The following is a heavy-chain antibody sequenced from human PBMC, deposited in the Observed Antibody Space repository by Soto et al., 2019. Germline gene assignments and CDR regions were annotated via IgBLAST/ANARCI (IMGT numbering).Heavy chain of an antibody. CDR1: GFTFSSYG. CDR2: IWYDGSNK. Sequence: QVQLVESGGGVVQPGRSLRLSCAASGFTFSSYGMHWVRQALGKGLEWVAVIWYDGSNKYYADSVKGRFTISRDNSKNTLYLQMNSLRAEDTAVYYCARDRGYYGSGEGAFDIWGQGTMVTVSS. J-gene: IGHJ3*02. CDR3: ARDRGYYGSGEGAFDI. D-gene: IGHD3-10*01. V-gene: IGHV3-33*01.